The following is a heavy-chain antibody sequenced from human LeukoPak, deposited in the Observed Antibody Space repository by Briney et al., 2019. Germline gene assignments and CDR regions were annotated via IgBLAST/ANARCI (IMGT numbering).Heavy chain of an antibody. CDR3: ARRTGWHFDY. V-gene: IGHV3-48*01. CDR1: GFTFSSYG. CDR2: ISSSSSTI. Sequence: GRSLRLSCAASGFTFSSYGMHRVRQAPGKGLEWVSYISSSSSTIYYADSVKGRFTISRDNAKNSLYLQMNSLRAEDTAVYYCARRTGWHFDYWGQGTLVTVSS. J-gene: IGHJ4*02. D-gene: IGHD6-19*01.